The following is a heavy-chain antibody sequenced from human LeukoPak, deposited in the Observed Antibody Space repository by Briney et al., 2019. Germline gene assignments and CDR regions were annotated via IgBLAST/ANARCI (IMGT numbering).Heavy chain of an antibody. V-gene: IGHV3-21*04. D-gene: IGHD1-1*01. CDR3: ARSERDYNYYSGMDV. J-gene: IGHJ6*02. CDR2: IGSSISYI. Sequence: GGSLRLSCAASGFTFSSYSMKWVRQAPGKGLEWVSFIGSSISYISYADSVKGRFTISRDNAKNSLYLQMNSLRVEDTAVYYCARSERDYNYYSGMDVWGQGTTVTVSS. CDR1: GFTFSSYS.